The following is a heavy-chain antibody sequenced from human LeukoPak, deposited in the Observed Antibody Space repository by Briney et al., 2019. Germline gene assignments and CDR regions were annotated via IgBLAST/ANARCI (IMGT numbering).Heavy chain of an antibody. CDR2: IYYSGST. Sequence: SETLPLTCTVSGGSISSYYWSWIRQPPGKGLEWIGYIYYSGSTNYNPSLKSRVTISVDTSKNQFSLKLSSVTAADTAVYYCARTPVTRYNWFDPWGQGTLVTVSS. D-gene: IGHD4-17*01. J-gene: IGHJ5*02. CDR3: ARTPVTRYNWFDP. CDR1: GGSISSYY. V-gene: IGHV4-59*08.